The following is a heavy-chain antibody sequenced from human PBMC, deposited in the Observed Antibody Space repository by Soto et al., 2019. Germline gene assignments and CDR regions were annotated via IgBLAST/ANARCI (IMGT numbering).Heavy chain of an antibody. J-gene: IGHJ4*02. CDR2: ISYDGSNK. CDR1: GFSFSRYT. CDR3: ARDRLRLGELSLLGYFDY. D-gene: IGHD3-16*02. V-gene: IGHV3-30-3*01. Sequence: QVQLVESGGGVVQPGRSLRLACAASGFSFSRYTMHWVRQAPGKGLEWVASISYDGSNKHYADSVKGRFTISRDNAKNTVYLQMNSLRPEDTAASYCARDRLRLGELSLLGYFDYWGQGTLVTVSS.